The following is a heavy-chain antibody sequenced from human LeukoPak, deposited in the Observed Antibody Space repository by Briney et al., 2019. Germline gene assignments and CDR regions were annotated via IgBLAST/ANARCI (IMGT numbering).Heavy chain of an antibody. D-gene: IGHD2-2*01. V-gene: IGHV3-21*01. CDR2: ISRSSSDI. J-gene: IGHJ4*02. Sequence: KPGGSLRLSSAASGFSFSSYSMSWVRQAPGKGLEWVSFISRSSSDIYHADSVKGRFTISRDNAKNSLYLQMNSLRAEDTAVYYCARDLPAAVDWGQGTLVTVSS. CDR3: ARDLPAAVD. CDR1: GFSFSSYS.